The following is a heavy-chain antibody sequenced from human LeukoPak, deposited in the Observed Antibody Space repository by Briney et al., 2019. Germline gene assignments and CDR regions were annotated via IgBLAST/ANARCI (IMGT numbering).Heavy chain of an antibody. CDR1: GYTFTSCT. CDR2: INTNTGNP. V-gene: IGHV7-4-1*02. Sequence: ASVKVSCKASGYTFTSCTLNWVRQAPGQGLEWMGWINTNTGNPMYAQGFTGRFVFSLDTSVSTAYLQISSLKAEDTAVYYCARASRFFDWSPFDFWGQGALVTVSS. CDR3: ARASRFFDWSPFDF. D-gene: IGHD3-9*01. J-gene: IGHJ4*02.